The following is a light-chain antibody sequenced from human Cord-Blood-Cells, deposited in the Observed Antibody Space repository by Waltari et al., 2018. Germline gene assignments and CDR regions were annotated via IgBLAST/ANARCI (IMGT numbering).Light chain of an antibody. V-gene: IGKV1-39*01. Sequence: DIQMTQSPSSLSASVGDRVTITCRASQSISSYLNWYQQKPGKAPKLLIYAASSLQSGVPSRVSCSGSGTDFALTISSLQPEDFATYYCQQSYSTPITFGQGTRREIK. J-gene: IGKJ5*01. CDR1: QSISSY. CDR2: AAS. CDR3: QQSYSTPIT.